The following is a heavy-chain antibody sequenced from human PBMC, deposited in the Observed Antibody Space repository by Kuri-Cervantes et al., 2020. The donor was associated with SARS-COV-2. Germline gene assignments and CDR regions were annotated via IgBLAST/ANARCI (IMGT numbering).Heavy chain of an antibody. D-gene: IGHD2-8*02. CDR2: IYYSGST. CDR1: GSSISSSSYY. V-gene: IGHV4-39*01. CDR3: ARHLWSDGMDV. J-gene: IGHJ6*02. Sequence: GSLRLSCTVSGSSISSSSYYWGWIRQPPGKGLEWIGSIYYSGSTYYNPSLKSRVTISVDTSKNQFSLKLSSVTAADTAVYYCARHLWSDGMDVWGQGTTVTVSS.